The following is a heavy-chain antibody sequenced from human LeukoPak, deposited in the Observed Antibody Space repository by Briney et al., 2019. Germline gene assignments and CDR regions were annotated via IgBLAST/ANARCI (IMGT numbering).Heavy chain of an antibody. D-gene: IGHD3-22*01. CDR2: ISSSSSYI. V-gene: IGHV3-21*01. CDR1: GFTFSSYS. Sequence: KPGGSLRLSCAASGFTFSSYSMNWVRQTPGKGLEWVSSISSSSSYIYYADSVKGRFTISRDNAKNSLYLQMNSLRAEDTAVYYCARSIVLVPVYYFDYWGQGTLVTVSS. J-gene: IGHJ4*02. CDR3: ARSIVLVPVYYFDY.